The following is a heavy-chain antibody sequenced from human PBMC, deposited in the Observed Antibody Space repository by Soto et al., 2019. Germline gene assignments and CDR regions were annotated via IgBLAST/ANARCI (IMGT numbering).Heavy chain of an antibody. CDR3: ARGQSTARINY. Sequence: PSETLSLTCAVYGGSFSGYYWSWIRQPPGKGLEWIGEINHSGSTNYNPSLKSRVTISVDTSKNQFSLKLSSVTAADTAVYYCARGQSTARINYWGQGTLVTVSS. V-gene: IGHV4-34*01. CDR2: INHSGST. CDR1: GGSFSGYY. D-gene: IGHD6-6*01. J-gene: IGHJ4*02.